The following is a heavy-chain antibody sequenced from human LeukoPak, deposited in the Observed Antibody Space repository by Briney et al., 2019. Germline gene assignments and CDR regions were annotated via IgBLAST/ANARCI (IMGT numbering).Heavy chain of an antibody. Sequence: GASVKVSCKASGYTFTGYYMHWVRQAPGQGLEWMGWINPNSGGTNYARKFQGRVTMTRDTSISTAYMELSRLRSDDTAVYYCARDWDVVVPAAIEGTDYWGQGTLVTVSS. CDR2: INPNSGGT. CDR3: ARDWDVVVPAAIEGTDY. CDR1: GYTFTGYY. V-gene: IGHV1-2*02. J-gene: IGHJ4*02. D-gene: IGHD2-2*02.